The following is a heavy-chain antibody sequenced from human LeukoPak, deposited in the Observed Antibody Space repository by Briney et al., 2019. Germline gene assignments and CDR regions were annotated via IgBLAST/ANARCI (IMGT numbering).Heavy chain of an antibody. Sequence: SETLSLTCTVSGASVSSYYWIWIRQPAGRGLEWIGRIDASGSTNYNPSLKSRVTMSVDSSKNQFSLKVSSVTAADTAVYYCARGFHELVHWGQGTLVTVSS. CDR1: GASVSSYY. V-gene: IGHV4-4*07. D-gene: IGHD6-13*01. CDR3: ARGFHELVH. CDR2: IDASGST. J-gene: IGHJ4*02.